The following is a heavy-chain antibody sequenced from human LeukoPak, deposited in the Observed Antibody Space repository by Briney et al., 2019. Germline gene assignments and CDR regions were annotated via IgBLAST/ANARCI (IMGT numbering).Heavy chain of an antibody. V-gene: IGHV3-74*01. CDR2: MNGEGTTI. D-gene: IGHD1-7*01. Sequence: QPGGSLRLSCATSGLTFRTTWMHWVRQAPGKGLMWVSRMNGEGTTIDYADSVKGRFTVLRDYAKNTLFLQMNNLRTEDTALYFCATARNFRFEYWGQGSLVIVSA. J-gene: IGHJ4*02. CDR3: ATARNFRFEY. CDR1: GLTFRTTW.